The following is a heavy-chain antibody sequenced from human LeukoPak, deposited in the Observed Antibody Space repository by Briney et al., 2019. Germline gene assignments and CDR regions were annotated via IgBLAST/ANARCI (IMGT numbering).Heavy chain of an antibody. CDR1: GFTFSSYE. J-gene: IGHJ4*02. CDR3: ARDGLYSGSFDY. Sequence: GGSLRLSCAASGFTFSSYEMNWVRQAPGKGLEWVSYISSSGSTIYYANSVKGRFTISRDNAKNSLYLQMNSLRAERTAVYYCARDGLYSGSFDYWGQGTLVTVSS. V-gene: IGHV3-48*03. CDR2: ISSSGSTI. D-gene: IGHD1-26*01.